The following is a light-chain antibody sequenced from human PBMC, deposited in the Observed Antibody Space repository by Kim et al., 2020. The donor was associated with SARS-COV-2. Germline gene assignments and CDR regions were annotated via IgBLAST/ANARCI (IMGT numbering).Light chain of an antibody. CDR2: DVS. CDR1: SSDVGAYNN. Sequence: QSVTISCTGTSSDVGAYNNDSWYHQHQGKAPNLMIYDVSKRPSGVIDRFSGSKSGNTASLTISGLQSEDEADYYCCSYAGSYSVWVFGGGTQLTVL. V-gene: IGLV2-11*01. J-gene: IGLJ3*02. CDR3: CSYAGSYSVWV.